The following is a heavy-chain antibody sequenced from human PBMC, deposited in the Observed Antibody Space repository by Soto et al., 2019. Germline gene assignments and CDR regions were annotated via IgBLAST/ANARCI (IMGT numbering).Heavy chain of an antibody. CDR2: IRNKGNNYAT. J-gene: IGHJ4*02. V-gene: IGHV3-73*02. D-gene: IGHD5-18*01. Sequence: EVQLVESGGGLVQPGGSLKVSCAASGFTFSDSAMHWVRQASGKGLEWVGRIRNKGNNYATAYTASVKGRFTISRDDSXNTVYLQMNSLKIDDTAVYYCPARRDWTAVDPLEYWGLGTLVTVSS. CDR1: GFTFSDSA. CDR3: PARRDWTAVDPLEY.